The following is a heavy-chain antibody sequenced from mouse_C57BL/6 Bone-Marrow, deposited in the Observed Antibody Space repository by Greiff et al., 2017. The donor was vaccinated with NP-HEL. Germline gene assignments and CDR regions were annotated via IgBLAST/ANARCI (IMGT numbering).Heavy chain of an antibody. J-gene: IGHJ3*01. V-gene: IGHV14-4*01. CDR1: GFNIKDDY. D-gene: IGHD4-1*01. CDR3: TDWGFAY. Sequence: VQLQQSGAELVRPGASVKLSCTASGFNIKDDYMHWVKQRPEQGLEWIGWIDPENGDTEYASKFQGKATITADPSSNTAYLQLSSLTSEDTAVYYCTDWGFAYWGQGTLVTVSA. CDR2: IDPENGDT.